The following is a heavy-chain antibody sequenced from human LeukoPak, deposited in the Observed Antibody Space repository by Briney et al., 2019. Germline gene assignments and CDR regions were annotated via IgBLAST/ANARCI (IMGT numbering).Heavy chain of an antibody. J-gene: IGHJ4*02. V-gene: IGHV3-20*04. CDR1: GFTFDDYG. CDR2: INWNGGST. CDR3: ARDRMGAILYFDY. D-gene: IGHD1-26*01. Sequence: GGSLRLSCAASGFTFDDYGMSWVRQAPGKGLEWVSGINWNGGSTGYADSVKGRFTISRDNSKNTLYLQMNSLTAEDTAVYYCARDRMGAILYFDYWGQGTLVTVSS.